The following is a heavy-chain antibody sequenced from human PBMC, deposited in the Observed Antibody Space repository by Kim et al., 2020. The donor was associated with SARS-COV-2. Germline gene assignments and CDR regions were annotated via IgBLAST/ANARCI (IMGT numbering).Heavy chain of an antibody. D-gene: IGHD6-13*01. Sequence: PSLQGRVTISVDTSKNQFSLKLSSVTAADTAVYYCARGGYSSSWYNWFDPWGQGTLVTVSS. J-gene: IGHJ5*02. V-gene: IGHV4-30-2*04. CDR3: ARGGYSSSWYNWFDP.